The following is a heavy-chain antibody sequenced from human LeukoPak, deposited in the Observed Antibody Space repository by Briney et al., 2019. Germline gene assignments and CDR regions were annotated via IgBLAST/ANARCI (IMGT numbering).Heavy chain of an antibody. J-gene: IGHJ3*02. Sequence: ASVKVSCKVSGYTLTELSMHWVRQAPGKGLEWMGGFDPEDGETIYAQKFQGRVTMTEDTSTDTAYMELSSLRSEDTAVYCCATFLISSGYYSFINSDAFDIWGQGTMVTVSS. CDR3: ATFLISSGYYSFINSDAFDI. CDR2: FDPEDGET. CDR1: GYTLTELS. D-gene: IGHD3-22*01. V-gene: IGHV1-24*01.